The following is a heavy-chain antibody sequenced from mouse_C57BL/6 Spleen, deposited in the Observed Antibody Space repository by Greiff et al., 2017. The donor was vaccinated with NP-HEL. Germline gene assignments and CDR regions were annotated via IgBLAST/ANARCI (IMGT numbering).Heavy chain of an antibody. CDR3: ARWDYGSSEAY. Sequence: VQLQQSGPELVKPGASVKISCKASGYAFSSYWMNWVQQRPGKGLEWIGRIYPGDGDTNYNGKFKGKATLTADKSSSTAYMQLSSLTSEDTAVYFCARWDYGSSEAYWGQGTLVTVSA. V-gene: IGHV1-82*01. CDR2: IYPGDGDT. CDR1: GYAFSSYW. J-gene: IGHJ3*01. D-gene: IGHD1-1*01.